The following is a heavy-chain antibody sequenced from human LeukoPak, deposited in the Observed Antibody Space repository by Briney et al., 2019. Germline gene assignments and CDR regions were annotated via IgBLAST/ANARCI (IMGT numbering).Heavy chain of an antibody. D-gene: IGHD6-19*01. CDR3: AKDYSSGWEFDY. CDR1: GFTFSSYR. CDR2: ISSSSSYI. V-gene: IGHV3-21*01. Sequence: GGSLRLSCAASGFTFSSYRMNWVPQAPGKGLEWVSSISSSSSYIYYADSVKGRFTISRDNAKNSLYLQMNSLRAEDTAVYYCAKDYSSGWEFDYWGQGTLVTVSS. J-gene: IGHJ4*02.